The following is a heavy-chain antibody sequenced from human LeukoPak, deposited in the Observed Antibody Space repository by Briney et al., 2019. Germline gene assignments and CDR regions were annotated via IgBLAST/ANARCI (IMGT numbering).Heavy chain of an antibody. CDR2: IIPILGTA. CDR1: GGTFSSYA. CDR3: ARVCSGGSCYLRDAFDT. V-gene: IGHV1-69*01. D-gene: IGHD2-15*01. J-gene: IGHJ3*02. Sequence: SVKVSCKASGGTFSSYAISWVRQAPGQGLEWMGGIIPILGTANYAQKFQGRVTITADESTSTAYMELSSLRSEDTAVYYCARVCSGGSCYLRDAFDTWGQGTMVTVSS.